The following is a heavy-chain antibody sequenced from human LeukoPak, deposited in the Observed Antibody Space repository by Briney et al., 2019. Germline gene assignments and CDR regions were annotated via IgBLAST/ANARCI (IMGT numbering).Heavy chain of an antibody. D-gene: IGHD3-10*01. Sequence: GGSLRLSCAASGFTFSSYSMNWVRQAPGKGLEWVSSISSSSSYIYYADSVKGRFTISRDNAKNSLCLQMNSLRAEDTAVYYCAREPRGSGNEGVYWGQGTLVTVSS. CDR3: AREPRGSGNEGVY. CDR1: GFTFSSYS. CDR2: ISSSSSYI. V-gene: IGHV3-21*01. J-gene: IGHJ4*02.